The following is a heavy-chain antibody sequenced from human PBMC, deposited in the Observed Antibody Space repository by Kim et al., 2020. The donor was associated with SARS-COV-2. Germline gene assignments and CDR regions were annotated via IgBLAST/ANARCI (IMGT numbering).Heavy chain of an antibody. V-gene: IGHV1-2*02. CDR3: ARDRGAVGHDYYYYGMDV. D-gene: IGHD6-19*01. CDR1: GYTFTGDY. J-gene: IGHJ6*02. CDR2: INPNSGGT. Sequence: ASVKVSCQASGYTFTGDYIHWVRQAPGQGLEWLGWINPNSGGTNHAQKFQGRVTMTRDTSIRTAYMELTRLRSDDTAVYYCARDRGAVGHDYYYYGMDVWGQGTTVTVSS.